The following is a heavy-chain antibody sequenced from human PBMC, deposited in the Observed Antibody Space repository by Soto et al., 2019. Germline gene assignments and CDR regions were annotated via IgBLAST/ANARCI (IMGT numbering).Heavy chain of an antibody. CDR2: ISTSSDTI. J-gene: IGHJ4*02. D-gene: IGHD6-19*01. CDR3: ARDGGSGWFIPICFDY. CDR1: GFTFSSYS. V-gene: IGHV3-48*02. Sequence: EVQLVESGGGLVQPGGSLRLSCAASGFTFSSYSMNWVRQAPGKGLEWISYISTSSDTIYYADSVKGRFTISRDNARNALYVRMNSLRDEDTALYYCARDGGSGWFIPICFDYWGQVTMVTVCS.